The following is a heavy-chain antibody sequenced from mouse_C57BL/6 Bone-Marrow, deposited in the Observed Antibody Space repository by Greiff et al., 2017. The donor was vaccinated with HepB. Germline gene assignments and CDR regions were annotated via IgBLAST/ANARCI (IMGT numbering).Heavy chain of an antibody. D-gene: IGHD1-1*02. CDR2: ISDGGSYT. CDR1: GFTFSSYA. V-gene: IGHV5-4*01. J-gene: IGHJ3*01. CDR3: ARDLVGAWFAY. Sequence: EVHLVESGGGLVKPGGSLKLSCAASGFTFSSYAMSWVRQTPEKRLEWVATISDGGSYTYYPDNVKGRFTISRDNAKNNLYLQMSHLKSEDTAMYYCARDLVGAWFAYWGQGTLVTVSA.